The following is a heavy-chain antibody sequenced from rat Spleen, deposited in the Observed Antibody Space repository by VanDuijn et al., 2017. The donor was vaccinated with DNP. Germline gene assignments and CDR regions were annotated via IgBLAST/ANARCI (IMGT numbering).Heavy chain of an antibody. Sequence: QVQLKESGPGLVQPSQTLSLTCTVSGFSLTSNSVHWVRQPPGKGLEWMGGIWGDGSTDYNSALKSRLSISRDTSKSQVFLKMNSLQTDDTAIYYCTRESWGYVMDAWGQGASVTVSS. V-gene: IGHV2-1*01. CDR1: GFSLTSNS. CDR3: TRESWGYVMDA. CDR2: IWGDGST. J-gene: IGHJ4*01. D-gene: IGHD5-1*01.